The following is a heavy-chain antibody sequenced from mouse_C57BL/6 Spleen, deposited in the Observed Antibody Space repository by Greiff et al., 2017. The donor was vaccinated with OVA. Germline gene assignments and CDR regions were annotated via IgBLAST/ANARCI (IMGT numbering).Heavy chain of an antibody. Sequence: LVESGAELVRPGASVTLSCKASGYTFTDYEMHWVKQTPVHGLEWIGAIDPETGGTAYNQKFKGKAILTADKSSSTAYMELRSLTSEDSAVYYCTRYGNYYWYFDVWGTGTTVTVSS. D-gene: IGHD2-1*01. V-gene: IGHV1-15*01. CDR1: GYTFTDYE. J-gene: IGHJ1*03. CDR2: IDPETGGT. CDR3: TRYGNYYWYFDV.